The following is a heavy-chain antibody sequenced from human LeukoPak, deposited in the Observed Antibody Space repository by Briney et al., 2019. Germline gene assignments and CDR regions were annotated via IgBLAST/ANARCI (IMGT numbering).Heavy chain of an antibody. J-gene: IGHJ6*03. Sequence: ASVKVSCKASGYTFTSYGISWVRQAPGQGLEWMGWISAYNGNTNYAQKLQGRVTMTTDTSTSTAYMELSSLRSEDTAVYYCGGGYDTDYYYYYYMDVWGKGTTVTVSS. CDR3: GGGYDTDYYYYYYMDV. CDR2: ISAYNGNT. V-gene: IGHV1-18*01. D-gene: IGHD5-12*01. CDR1: GYTFTSYG.